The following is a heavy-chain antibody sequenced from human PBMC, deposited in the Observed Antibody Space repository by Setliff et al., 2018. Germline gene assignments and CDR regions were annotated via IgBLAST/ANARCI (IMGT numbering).Heavy chain of an antibody. CDR3: AKRFPDGYSHGRYFDY. V-gene: IGHV3-30*10. J-gene: IGHJ4*02. CDR1: GFTLSSYG. CDR2: VSHEGSTK. D-gene: IGHD5-18*01. Sequence: GGSLRLSCAASGFTLSSYGMHWVRQAPGKGLEWVAVVSHEGSTKDYIDSVKGRFAISRDNSKNTLYLQMNGLTAADTAMYYCAKRFPDGYSHGRYFDYWGQGTLVTVSS.